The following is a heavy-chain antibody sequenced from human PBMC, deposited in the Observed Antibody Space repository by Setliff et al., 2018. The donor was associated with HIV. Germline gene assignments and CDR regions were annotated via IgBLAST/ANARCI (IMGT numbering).Heavy chain of an antibody. D-gene: IGHD3-16*01. CDR2: IYTSGST. CDR3: ARRSPGGGYYMDV. J-gene: IGHJ6*03. Sequence: SETLSLTCTVSGGSISSGNYYWSWIRQPAGKGLEWIGRIYTSGSTNYNPSPKGRVTISLDTSKNQFSLNLSSVTAADTAVYYCARRSPGGGYYMDVWGRGTTVTVSS. V-gene: IGHV4-61*02. CDR1: GGSISSGNYY.